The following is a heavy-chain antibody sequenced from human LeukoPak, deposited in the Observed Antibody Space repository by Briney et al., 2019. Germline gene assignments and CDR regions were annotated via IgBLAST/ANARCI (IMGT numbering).Heavy chain of an antibody. CDR1: GGSISGNY. V-gene: IGHV4-59*12. Sequence: PSETLSLTCTVSGGSISGNYWSWIRQPPEKGLEWIGYIYYTGSTNYNPSLKSRVTISVDTSKNQFSLKLISVTAADTAVYYCARGMAFVDWGQGTLVTVSS. CDR2: IYYTGST. CDR3: ARGMAFVD. J-gene: IGHJ4*02. D-gene: IGHD2-21*01.